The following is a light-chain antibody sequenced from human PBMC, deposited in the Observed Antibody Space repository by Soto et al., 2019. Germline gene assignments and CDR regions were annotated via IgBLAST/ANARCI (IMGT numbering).Light chain of an antibody. CDR2: GAS. CDR3: QQLCRYPLA. V-gene: IGKV1-9*01. J-gene: IGKJ5*01. CDR1: EGIVNY. Sequence: PLTQSPSSLSASVGDRVAITCRASEGIVNYLAWYQQQPGQAPRLLIYGASTLQGGVPSRFTGSGSGTDFTLTINSLQPEDFATYHCQQLCRYPLAFGQGTRLEIK.